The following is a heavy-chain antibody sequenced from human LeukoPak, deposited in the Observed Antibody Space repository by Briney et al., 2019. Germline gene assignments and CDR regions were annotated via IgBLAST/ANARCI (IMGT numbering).Heavy chain of an antibody. Sequence: GASVKVSCKASGYTFTGYYIHWVRQSPGQGLGWMGWINPNSGGTNYAQKFQGRVTMTRDTSISTAYMELSRLRSDDTVVYSGARGYGDYYDSSGQVDYWGQGTLVTVSS. CDR1: GYTFTGYY. CDR2: INPNSGGT. V-gene: IGHV1-2*02. J-gene: IGHJ4*02. CDR3: ARGYGDYYDSSGQVDY. D-gene: IGHD3-22*01.